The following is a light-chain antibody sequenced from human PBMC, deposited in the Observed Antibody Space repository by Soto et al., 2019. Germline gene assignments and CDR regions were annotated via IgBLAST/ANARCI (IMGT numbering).Light chain of an antibody. CDR2: DAS. V-gene: IGKV1-5*01. CDR3: QQYNTYST. Sequence: DIVLTQSPSTLSSSVGDRVTITCRASQSISRWLAWYQQKPGNAPKALIYDASSLNSGVPSRFSGNGSGTEFTLTISSLQPDDFATYYCQQYNTYSTFGQGTRVEIK. CDR1: QSISRW. J-gene: IGKJ1*01.